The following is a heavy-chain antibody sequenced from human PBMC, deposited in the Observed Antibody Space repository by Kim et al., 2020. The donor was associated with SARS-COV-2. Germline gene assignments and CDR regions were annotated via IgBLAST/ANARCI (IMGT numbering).Heavy chain of an antibody. D-gene: IGHD5-12*01. CDR2: ISYDGSNE. Sequence: GGSLRLSCAASGFTFRSYGMHWVRQAPGKGLEWVAVISYDGSNESYRDSVKGRFTISRDNSKNTLYLQMNSLRADDTAVYYCANPSLSGYPYYYGMDVWGQGTTVTVSS. V-gene: IGHV3-30*18. CDR1: GFTFRSYG. J-gene: IGHJ6*02. CDR3: ANPSLSGYPYYYGMDV.